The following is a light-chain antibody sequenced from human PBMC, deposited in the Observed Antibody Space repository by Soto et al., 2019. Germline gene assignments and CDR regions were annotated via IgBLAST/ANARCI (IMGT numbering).Light chain of an antibody. CDR3: SSYAGSNTLV. Sequence: QSVLAQPPSASASPGQSVTISCTGTSSDVDIYNYVSWYQQHPGKAPKLIIYEVTKRPSGVPDRFSGSKSGNTASLTVSGLQTEDEAEYYCSSYAGSNTLVFGNGTKVTVL. CDR2: EVT. J-gene: IGLJ1*01. CDR1: SSDVDIYNY. V-gene: IGLV2-8*01.